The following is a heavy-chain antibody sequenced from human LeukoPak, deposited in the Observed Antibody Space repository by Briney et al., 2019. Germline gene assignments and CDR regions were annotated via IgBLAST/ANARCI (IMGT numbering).Heavy chain of an antibody. V-gene: IGHV3-11*04. CDR3: ARAAAIVLMVYARGHYFDY. J-gene: IGHJ4*02. Sequence: PGGSLRLSCAASGFTFSDYYMSWSRQAPGKGLEWVSYISSSGSTIYYADSVKGRFTISRDNAKNSLYLQMNSLRAEDTAVYYCARAAAIVLMVYARGHYFDYWGQGTLVTVSS. CDR1: GFTFSDYY. CDR2: ISSSGSTI. D-gene: IGHD2-8*01.